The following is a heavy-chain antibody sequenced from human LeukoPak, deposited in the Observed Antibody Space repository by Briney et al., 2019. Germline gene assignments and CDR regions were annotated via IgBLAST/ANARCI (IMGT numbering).Heavy chain of an antibody. V-gene: IGHV4-38-2*01. CDR1: GYSIRSGHY. J-gene: IGHJ4*01. D-gene: IGHD4-17*01. CDR3: APIFGDYSDFDS. Sequence: SETLSLTCAVSGYSIRSGHYWGWLRQPPGQGLEWIGEITHSGRIHYNPPLKGRVTISRDTSKNQFSLRLSSVTAADTAVYYCAPIFGDYSDFDSWGQGTLVTVSS. CDR2: ITHSGRI.